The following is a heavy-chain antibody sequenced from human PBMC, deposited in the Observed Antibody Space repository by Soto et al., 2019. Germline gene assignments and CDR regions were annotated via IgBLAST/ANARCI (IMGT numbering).Heavy chain of an antibody. V-gene: IGHV3-49*04. Sequence: GLMILSCTAAGFTFGDYAMCWVRQAPGKGLEWVGFIRSKAYGGTTEYAASVKGRFTISRDDSKSIAYLQMNSLKTEDTAVYYCTRPRSGYWGQGTLVTVSS. J-gene: IGHJ4*02. CDR3: TRPRSGY. CDR2: IRSKAYGGTT. CDR1: GFTFGDYA.